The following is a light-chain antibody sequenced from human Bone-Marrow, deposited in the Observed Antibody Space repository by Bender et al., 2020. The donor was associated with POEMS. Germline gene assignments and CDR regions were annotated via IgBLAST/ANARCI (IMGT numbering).Light chain of an antibody. CDR1: SSNIGAHA. V-gene: IGLV1-44*01. CDR2: SSH. Sequence: QSVLTQPPSASGTPGQRVTISCSGGSSNIGAHAVNWYQHLPGTAPKLLIYSSHRRPSGVPDRFSGSRSGTSASLAITGLQAEDEADYYCQSYDSSLSGVIFGGGTKLTVL. CDR3: QSYDSSLSGVI. J-gene: IGLJ2*01.